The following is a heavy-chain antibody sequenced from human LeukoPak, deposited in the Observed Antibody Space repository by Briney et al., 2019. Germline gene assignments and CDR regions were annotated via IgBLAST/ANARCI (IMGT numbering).Heavy chain of an antibody. V-gene: IGHV1-2*02. CDR1: GYTFTGYY. CDR2: INPNSGGT. D-gene: IGHD1-26*01. Sequence: GASMNVSCKASGYTFTGYYIHWLRQAPGQGLEWMGWINPNSGGTNYAQKFQGRVTMTRDTSIRTVYMELSRLRSDDTAVYYCARARWDRARYFDYWGQGTLVTVSS. J-gene: IGHJ4*02. CDR3: ARARWDRARYFDY.